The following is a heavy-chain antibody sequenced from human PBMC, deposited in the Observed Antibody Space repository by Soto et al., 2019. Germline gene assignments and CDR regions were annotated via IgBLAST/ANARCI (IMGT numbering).Heavy chain of an antibody. V-gene: IGHV1-69*13. CDR3: ARSLVLLTLVYPIAY. Sequence: GASVKVSCKASGGTFSSYAISWVRQAPGQGLEWMGGIIPIFGTANYAQKFQGRVTITADESTSTAYMELSSLRSEDTAVYYCARSLVLLTLVYPIAYWGQGTLVTVSS. CDR1: GGTFSSYA. J-gene: IGHJ4*02. D-gene: IGHD2-15*01. CDR2: IIPIFGTA.